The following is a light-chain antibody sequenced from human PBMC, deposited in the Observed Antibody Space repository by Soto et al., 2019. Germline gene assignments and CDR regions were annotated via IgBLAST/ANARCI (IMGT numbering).Light chain of an antibody. CDR1: QGISNY. CDR2: GAS. V-gene: IGKV1-27*01. J-gene: IGKJ4*01. CDR3: QKYNSAPLT. Sequence: DIQMTQAPSSLSASVGDRVTLTCRASQGISNYLAWYQQKPGKVPTLLNQGASTLHSGVPSRFSGSGSGTDFSLTISSLQPEDDATYYCQKYNSAPLTFGGGPKVEIK.